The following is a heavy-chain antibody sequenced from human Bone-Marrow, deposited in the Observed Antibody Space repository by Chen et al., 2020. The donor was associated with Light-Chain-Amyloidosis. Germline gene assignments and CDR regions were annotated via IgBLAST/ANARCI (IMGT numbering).Heavy chain of an antibody. Sequence: EVQLVESGGGLVQPGGSLRLSCEASGFTFSNYWMHWVRQAPGQGLVWVARVKTDGSTTAYADSVKCRFTISRDNAKNTLYLQMNSLRAEDTAVYYCTRDLDWLLFDYWGQGALVTVSA. CDR2: VKTDGSTT. CDR1: GFTFSNYW. D-gene: IGHD3-9*01. CDR3: TRDLDWLLFDY. J-gene: IGHJ4*02. V-gene: IGHV3-74*03.